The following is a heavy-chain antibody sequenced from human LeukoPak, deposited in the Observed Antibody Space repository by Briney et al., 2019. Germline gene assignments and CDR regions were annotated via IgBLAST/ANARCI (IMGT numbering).Heavy chain of an antibody. CDR2: INPSGGST. Sequence: GASVKVSCKASGYTFTGYYMHWVRRAPGQGLEWMGIINPSGGSTSYAQKFQGRVTMTRDMSTTTDYMELSSLRSEDTAVYYCARDNSVGDIAWWFDPWGQGTLVTVSS. V-gene: IGHV1-46*01. CDR3: ARDNSVGDIAWWFDP. D-gene: IGHD3-16*02. J-gene: IGHJ5*02. CDR1: GYTFTGYY.